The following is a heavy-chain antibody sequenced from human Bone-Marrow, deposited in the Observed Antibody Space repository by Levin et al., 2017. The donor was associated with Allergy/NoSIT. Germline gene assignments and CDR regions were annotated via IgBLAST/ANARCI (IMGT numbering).Heavy chain of an antibody. CDR2: IYSGGES. CDR3: ARNVPVTDLGY. D-gene: IGHD3-10*02. CDR1: GVTVSNNY. J-gene: IGHJ4*02. V-gene: IGHV3-53*01. Sequence: RAGGSLRLSCAASGVTVSNNYMAWVRQAPGRGLEWVSLIYSGGESRYADSVRGRFTISRDSSTNTVYLEMKSLRAEDTAIYYCARNVPVTDLGYWGRGTLVTVSS.